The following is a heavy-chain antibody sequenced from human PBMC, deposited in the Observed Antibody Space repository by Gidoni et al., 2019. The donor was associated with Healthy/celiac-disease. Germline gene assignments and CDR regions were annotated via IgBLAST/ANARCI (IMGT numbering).Heavy chain of an antibody. D-gene: IGHD3-22*01. CDR3: ARAVHYYDSSGYFQH. Sequence: QVQLVESGGGLVTPGGSLRLCCAASGFTFSAYYMSWIRQAPGKGLEWVSYISSSSSYTNYADSVKGRFTISRDNAKNSLYLQMNSLRAEDTAVYYCARAVHYYDSSGYFQHWGQGTLVTVSS. CDR1: GFTFSAYY. J-gene: IGHJ1*01. V-gene: IGHV3-11*06. CDR2: ISSSSSYT.